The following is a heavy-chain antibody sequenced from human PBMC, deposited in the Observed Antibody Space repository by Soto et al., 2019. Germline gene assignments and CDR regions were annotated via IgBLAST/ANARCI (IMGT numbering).Heavy chain of an antibody. J-gene: IGHJ4*02. CDR2: IKEDGSEI. V-gene: IGHV3-7*01. D-gene: IGHD3-16*01. CDR3: ARDIGFDYVN. Sequence: GGSLRLSCAAPGFNVRSYWMSWVRQAPGKGLEWVASIKEDGSEIYYLQSVRGRFTISRDSAGNALQLAMNYLSAEDTATHFCARDIGFDYVNWGQGTLVTVSS. CDR1: GFNVRSYW.